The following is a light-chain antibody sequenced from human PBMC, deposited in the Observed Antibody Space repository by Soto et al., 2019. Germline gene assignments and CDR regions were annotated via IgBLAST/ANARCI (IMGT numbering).Light chain of an antibody. J-gene: IGLJ1*01. V-gene: IGLV2-14*01. CDR1: SNDIGAFDY. Sequence: QSALTQPTSVSGSPGQSITIYCNGNSNDIGAFDYVSWYQQHPGKAPRLLIHGVRNRPPGISSCFSASKSGLTASLTISGLRADDEADYYCSSFTTNRFYVFGPGTKVTVL. CDR2: GVR. CDR3: SSFTTNRFYV.